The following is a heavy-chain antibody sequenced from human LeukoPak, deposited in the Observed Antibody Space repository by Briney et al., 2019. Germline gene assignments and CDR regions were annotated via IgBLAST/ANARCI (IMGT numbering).Heavy chain of an antibody. CDR3: VRDRGTYRPIDY. D-gene: IGHD1-26*01. V-gene: IGHV3-21*04. CDR2: ISYTGTYI. J-gene: IGHJ4*02. CDR1: GFPFSSYW. Sequence: GGSLRLSCAASGFPFSSYWMAWVRQAPGKGLEWVSSISYTGTYIYYADSVKGRFTISRDNAQNSLYLQMNSLRAEDTAIYYCVRDRGTYRPIDYWGQGTLVTVSS.